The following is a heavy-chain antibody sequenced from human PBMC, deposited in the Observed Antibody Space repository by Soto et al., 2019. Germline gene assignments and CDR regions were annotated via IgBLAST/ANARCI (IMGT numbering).Heavy chain of an antibody. CDR1: GGTFSNYA. J-gene: IGHJ6*02. CDR3: ARDHSSSTPLDYYYGMDV. D-gene: IGHD6-6*01. V-gene: IGHV1-69*18. Sequence: QVHLVQSGAEVKKPGSSVKVSCKASGGTFSNYAVSWVRQAPGQGLEWMGRIIPIFGTANYAQKFQGRVTVTADESTSTAYMELSSLRSEDTAVYYSARDHSSSTPLDYYYGMDVWGQGTTVTVSS. CDR2: IIPIFGTA.